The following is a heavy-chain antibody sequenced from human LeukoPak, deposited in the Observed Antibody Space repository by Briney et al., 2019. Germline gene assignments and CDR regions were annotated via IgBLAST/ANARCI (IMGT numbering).Heavy chain of an antibody. CDR2: FIPILGIA. V-gene: IGHV1-69*10. J-gene: IGHJ4*02. CDR3: ARGNGPYYYDSSGYYYEGGDY. D-gene: IGHD3-22*01. CDR1: GGTSSSYA. Sequence: SVKVSCEASGGTSSSYAICCVRQAPGQGLEGRGGFIPILGIANYAQKFQGRVTITADKCTSTAYMELSSLRSEDTAVYYCARGNGPYYYDSSGYYYEGGDYWGQGTLVTVSS.